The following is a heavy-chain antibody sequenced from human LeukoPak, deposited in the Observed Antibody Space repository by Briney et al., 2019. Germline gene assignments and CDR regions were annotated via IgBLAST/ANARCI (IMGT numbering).Heavy chain of an antibody. V-gene: IGHV3-23*01. Sequence: GGSLRLSCAASGFTFSSYAMSWVRQAPGKGREWVSAISGSGGSTYYAVSVKGRFTISRDNSKNNLYLQMNRLRAADTAVYYCAKVHSGSYYFYFDYWGQGTLVTVSS. CDR1: GFTFSSYA. D-gene: IGHD1-26*01. CDR3: AKVHSGSYYFYFDY. J-gene: IGHJ4*02. CDR2: ISGSGGST.